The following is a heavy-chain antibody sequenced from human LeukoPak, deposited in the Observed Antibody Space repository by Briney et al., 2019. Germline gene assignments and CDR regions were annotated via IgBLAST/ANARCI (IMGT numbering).Heavy chain of an antibody. J-gene: IGHJ4*02. CDR2: IYSGGST. V-gene: IGHV3-66*01. CDR3: ARDGEYSGSYYYFDY. D-gene: IGHD1-26*01. Sequence: PGGSLRLSCAASGFTVSSNYMSWVRQAPGKGLEWVSVIYSGGSTYYADSVKGRFPISRDNSKNTLYLQMNSLRAEDTAVYYCARDGEYSGSYYYFDYWGQGTLVTVSS. CDR1: GFTVSSNY.